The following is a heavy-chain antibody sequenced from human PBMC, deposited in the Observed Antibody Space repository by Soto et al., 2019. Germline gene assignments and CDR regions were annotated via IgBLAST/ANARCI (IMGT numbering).Heavy chain of an antibody. Sequence: SQTLSLTCAISGDSVSSNTASWNWIGQSPSRGLEWLGRTYFRSKWYNDYAVSVKSRIIINPDTSNNQLSLQLNSVTPEDTAVYFCAKGDNLGPKTGYAFDPWGQGIMVTVSS. V-gene: IGHV6-1*01. D-gene: IGHD5-12*01. CDR1: GDSVSSNTAS. CDR3: AKGDNLGPKTGYAFDP. J-gene: IGHJ5*02. CDR2: TYFRSKWYN.